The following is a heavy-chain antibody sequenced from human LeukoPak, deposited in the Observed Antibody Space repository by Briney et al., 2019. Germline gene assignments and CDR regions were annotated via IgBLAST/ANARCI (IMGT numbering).Heavy chain of an antibody. CDR3: ARVDFWSGSNSEDNWFDP. CDR2: IYHSGST. Sequence: SETLSLTCAVSGGSISSSNWWRWVRQPPGKGLEWIGEIYHSGSTNYNPSLKSRVTISVDKSKNQFSLKLSSVTAADTAVYYCARVDFWSGSNSEDNWFDPWGQGTLVTVSS. D-gene: IGHD3-3*01. J-gene: IGHJ5*02. CDR1: GGSISSSNW. V-gene: IGHV4-4*02.